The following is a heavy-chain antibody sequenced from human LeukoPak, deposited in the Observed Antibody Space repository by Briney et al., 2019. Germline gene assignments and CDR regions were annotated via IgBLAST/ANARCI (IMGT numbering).Heavy chain of an antibody. CDR1: GFTFSSYW. Sequence: GGSLRLSCAASGFTFSSYWMHWVRQAPGKGLVWVSRINSDGSSTSYADSVKGRFTISRDYAKNTLYLQTNSLRAEDTAVYYCARDRPLLAFDMWGQGTMVTVSS. J-gene: IGHJ3*02. D-gene: IGHD2/OR15-2a*01. V-gene: IGHV3-74*01. CDR3: ARDRPLLAFDM. CDR2: INSDGSST.